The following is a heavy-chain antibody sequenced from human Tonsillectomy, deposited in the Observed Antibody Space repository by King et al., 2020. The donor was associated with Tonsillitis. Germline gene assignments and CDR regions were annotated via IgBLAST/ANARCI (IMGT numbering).Heavy chain of an antibody. D-gene: IGHD3-22*01. Sequence: QLVQSGAEVKKPGASVKGSCKASEYTFTASYMHWVRQAPGQGLEWMGWINPKTGGTDYAQRFQDRVTMTRDTSISTAYMELSRLRSDDTAVYYCARARYYDHFDYWGQGTLVTVSS. CDR3: ARARYYDHFDY. V-gene: IGHV1-2*02. J-gene: IGHJ4*02. CDR2: INPKTGGT. CDR1: EYTFTASY.